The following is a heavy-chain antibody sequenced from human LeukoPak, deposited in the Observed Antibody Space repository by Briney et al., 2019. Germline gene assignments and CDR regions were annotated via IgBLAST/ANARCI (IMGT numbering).Heavy chain of an antibody. CDR1: GFTFSSYW. CDR2: IKQDGSEK. Sequence: GGSLRLSCAASGFTFSSYWMSWVRQAPGKGLEWVANIKQDGSEKYYVDSVKGRFTISRDNAKNSLYLQMNSLRAEDTAVYYCARDALSYYDSSGYYREWGQGTLVTVSS. D-gene: IGHD3-22*01. J-gene: IGHJ4*02. CDR3: ARDALSYYDSSGYYRE. V-gene: IGHV3-7*01.